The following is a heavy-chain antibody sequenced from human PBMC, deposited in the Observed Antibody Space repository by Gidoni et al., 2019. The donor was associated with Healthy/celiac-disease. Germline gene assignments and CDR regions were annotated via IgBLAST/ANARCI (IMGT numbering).Heavy chain of an antibody. D-gene: IGHD3-9*01. Sequence: QVQLQQWGAGLLKPSETLSLTCAVYGGSFSGYYWSWFRQPPGKGLEWIGEINHSGSTNYNPSLKSRVTISVDTSKNQFSLKLSSVTAADTAVYYCARTLLYYDILTGYRRLQYYFDYWGQGTLVTVSS. J-gene: IGHJ4*02. CDR1: GGSFSGYY. CDR3: ARTLLYYDILTGYRRLQYYFDY. CDR2: INHSGST. V-gene: IGHV4-34*01.